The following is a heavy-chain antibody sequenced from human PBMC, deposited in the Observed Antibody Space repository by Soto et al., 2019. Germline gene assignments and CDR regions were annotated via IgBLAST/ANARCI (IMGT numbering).Heavy chain of an antibody. Sequence: GGSLRLSCAASGFTFSSYWMSWVRQAPGKGLEWVANIKQDGSEKYYVDSVKGRFTISRDNAKNSLYLQMNSLRAEDTAMYYCARLSGSYYGYYYYYGMDVWGQGTTVTVSS. CDR1: GFTFSSYW. CDR2: IKQDGSEK. J-gene: IGHJ6*02. CDR3: ARLSGSYYGYYYYYGMDV. V-gene: IGHV3-7*05. D-gene: IGHD1-26*01.